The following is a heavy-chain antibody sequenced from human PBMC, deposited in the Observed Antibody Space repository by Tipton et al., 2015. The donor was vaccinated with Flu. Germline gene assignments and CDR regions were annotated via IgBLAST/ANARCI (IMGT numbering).Heavy chain of an antibody. D-gene: IGHD6-6*01. Sequence: TLSLTCTVSGGSVISGSYYWSWIRQPPGKGLEWIGYIYYSGSINYNPSLMSRVTMSVNTSKNHFSLELNSVTAADTAVYYCAREIAPRPGYAYYGMDVWGQGTSVTVSS. CDR2: IYYSGSI. CDR3: AREIAPRPGYAYYGMDV. J-gene: IGHJ6*02. CDR1: GGSVISGSYY. V-gene: IGHV4-61*03.